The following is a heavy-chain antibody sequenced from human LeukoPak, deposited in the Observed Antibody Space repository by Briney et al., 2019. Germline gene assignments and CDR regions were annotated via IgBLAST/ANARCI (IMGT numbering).Heavy chain of an antibody. J-gene: IGHJ6*02. CDR3: ARVARWLQLLPHYYGMDV. CDR1: GDSVSSNSAA. D-gene: IGHD5-24*01. CDR2: TYYRSKWYN. Sequence: SQTLSLTCAISGDSVSSNSAAWNWIRQSPSRGLEWLGRTYYRSKWYNDYAVSVKSRITINPDTSKNQFSLQLNSVTPEDTAVYYCARVARWLQLLPHYYGMDVWGQGTTVTVSS. V-gene: IGHV6-1*01.